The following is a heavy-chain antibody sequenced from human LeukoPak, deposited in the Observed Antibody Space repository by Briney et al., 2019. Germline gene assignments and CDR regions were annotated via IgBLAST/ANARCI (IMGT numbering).Heavy chain of an antibody. CDR3: ARDSGKCTTTSCSDYLDF. CDR1: GDSISSSTYY. CDR2: IYYSGST. J-gene: IGHJ4*02. D-gene: IGHD2-2*01. Sequence: SETLSLTCTVSGDSISSSTYYWGWIRQPPGKGLEWIGSIYYSGSTYYNPSLKSRVTMSVDTSKDQFSLKLGSVTTADTAVYYCARDSGKCTTTSCSDYLDFWGQGTLVTVSS. V-gene: IGHV4-39*07.